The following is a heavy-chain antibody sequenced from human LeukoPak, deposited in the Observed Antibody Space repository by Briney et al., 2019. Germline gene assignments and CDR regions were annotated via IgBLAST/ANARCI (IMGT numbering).Heavy chain of an antibody. CDR3: ARRRYNWNYAFDI. Sequence: SETLSLTCTVSGYSISSGYYWGWIRQPPGKGLEWIGSIYHSGSTYYNPSLKSRVTISVDTSKNQFSLKLSSVTAADTAVYYCARRRYNWNYAFDIWGQGTMVTVSS. CDR1: GYSISSGYY. CDR2: IYHSGST. D-gene: IGHD1-7*01. V-gene: IGHV4-38-2*02. J-gene: IGHJ3*02.